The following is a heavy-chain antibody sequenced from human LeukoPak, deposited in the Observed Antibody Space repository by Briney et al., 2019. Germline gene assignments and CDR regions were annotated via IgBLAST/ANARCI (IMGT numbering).Heavy chain of an antibody. V-gene: IGHV3-23*01. CDR1: GFTFSSYA. CDR3: AKLVFGDSSGFVGY. D-gene: IGHD3-22*01. CDR2: ISGSGGST. Sequence: GGSPRLSCAASGFTFSSYAMSWVRQAPGKGLEWVSAISGSGGSTYYADSVKGRFTISRDNSKNTLYLQMNSLRAEDTAVYYCAKLVFGDSSGFVGYWGQGTLVTVSS. J-gene: IGHJ4*02.